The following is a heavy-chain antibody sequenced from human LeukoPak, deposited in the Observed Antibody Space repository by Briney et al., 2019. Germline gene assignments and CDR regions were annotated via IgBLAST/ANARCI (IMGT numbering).Heavy chain of an antibody. CDR1: GFTFSDYY. CDR2: ISSSGSNI. Sequence: GGSLRLSCAAPGFTFSDYYMSWIRQAPGKGLEWVSYISSSGSNIYYADSVKGRFTISRDNAKNSLYLQMNSLRAEDTAVYYCARDPVAVAGTEFDYWGQGTLVTVSS. D-gene: IGHD6-19*01. CDR3: ARDPVAVAGTEFDY. V-gene: IGHV3-11*01. J-gene: IGHJ4*02.